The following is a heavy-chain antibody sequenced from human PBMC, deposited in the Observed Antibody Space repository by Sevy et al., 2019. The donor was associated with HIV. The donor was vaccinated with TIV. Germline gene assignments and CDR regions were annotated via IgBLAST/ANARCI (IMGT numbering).Heavy chain of an antibody. V-gene: IGHV3-48*03. CDR2: ISNSGTTI. D-gene: IGHD4-17*01. J-gene: IGHJ4*02. CDR1: GFTFSSYE. CDR3: ARDLPPSATTVAHFDC. Sequence: GGSLRLSCAASGFTFSSYEMNWVRQAPGKGVEWVSYISNSGTTISYSHSVKGRFTISRDNARNSLYLQMNSLRAEDTAVYYCARDLPPSATTVAHFDCWGQGTLVTVSS.